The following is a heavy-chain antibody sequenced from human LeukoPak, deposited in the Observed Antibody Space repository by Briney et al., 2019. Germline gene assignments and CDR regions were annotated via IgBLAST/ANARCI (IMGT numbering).Heavy chain of an antibody. CDR1: GGSFSGYY. CDR2: INHSGST. CDR3: ARGRGHYYGSGSYFGWFDP. D-gene: IGHD3-10*01. J-gene: IGHJ5*02. V-gene: IGHV4-34*01. Sequence: SETLSLTCAVYGGSFSGYYWSWIRQPPGKGLEWIGEINHSGSTNYNPSLKSRVTISVDTSKNQLSLKLSSVTAADTAVYYCARGRGHYYGSGSYFGWFDPWGQGTLVTVSS.